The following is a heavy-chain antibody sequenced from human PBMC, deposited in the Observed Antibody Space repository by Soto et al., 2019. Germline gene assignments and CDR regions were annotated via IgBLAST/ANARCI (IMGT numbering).Heavy chain of an antibody. J-gene: IGHJ5*02. V-gene: IGHV1-8*02. CDR1: GYTFTGYY. CDR3: ARMATSGTLNWFDP. CDR2: MNPNSGNT. Sequence: ASVKVSCKASGYTFTGYYMHWVRQAPGQGLEWMGWMNPNSGNTGYAQKFQGRASMTRNTSITTAYLELSSLRSDDTAIYYCARMATSGTLNWFDPWGQGTLVTVSS.